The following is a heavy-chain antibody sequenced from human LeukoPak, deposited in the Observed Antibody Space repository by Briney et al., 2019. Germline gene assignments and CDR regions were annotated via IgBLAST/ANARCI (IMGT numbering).Heavy chain of an antibody. J-gene: IGHJ4*02. Sequence: PSETLSLTCAVSGGSISSSNWWSWVRQPPGKGLEWIGEIYHSGSTNYNPSLKSRVTISIDKSKNQFSLKLSSVTAADTAVYFCARDGGYGSSWTYYFDYWGQGTLVTASS. V-gene: IGHV4-4*02. D-gene: IGHD3-16*01. CDR2: IYHSGST. CDR3: ARDGGYGSSWTYYFDY. CDR1: GGSISSSNW.